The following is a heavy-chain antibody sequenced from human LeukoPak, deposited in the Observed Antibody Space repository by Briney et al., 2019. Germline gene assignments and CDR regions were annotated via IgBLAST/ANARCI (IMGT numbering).Heavy chain of an antibody. V-gene: IGHV3-74*01. J-gene: IGHJ4*02. CDR2: INSDGSST. CDR1: GFTFDNYA. CDR3: AREDYVLSAFDY. D-gene: IGHD3-16*01. Sequence: PGGSLRLSCAASGFTFDNYAMSWVRQAPGKGLVWVSRINSDGSSTSYADSVKGRFTISRDNAKNTLYLQMNSLRAEDTALYYCAREDYVLSAFDYWGQGTLVTVSS.